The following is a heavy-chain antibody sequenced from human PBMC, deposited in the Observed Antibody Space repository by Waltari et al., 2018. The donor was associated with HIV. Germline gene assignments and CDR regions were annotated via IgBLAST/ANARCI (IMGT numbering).Heavy chain of an antibody. V-gene: IGHV1-69*09. J-gene: IGHJ6*02. D-gene: IGHD4-17*01. CDR2: IIPFVHIT. CDR3: ARGAYITPVRYTLDV. Sequence: QVQLVQSGAEVKKPGSSVKVSCKASGDTFSNHTITWVRQAPGQGLEWMGTIIPFVHITHYAQKFQGRVTMTADESTSTGYVELGRLRSEDTAVYYCARGAYITPVRYTLDVWGQGTAVTVSS. CDR1: GDTFSNHT.